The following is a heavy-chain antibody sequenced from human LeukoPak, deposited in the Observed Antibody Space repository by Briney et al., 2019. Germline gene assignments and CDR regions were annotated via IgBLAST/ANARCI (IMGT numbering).Heavy chain of an antibody. CDR1: GYTFSSYD. D-gene: IGHD6-13*01. J-gene: IGHJ4*02. CDR2: INPNSGGT. V-gene: IGHV1-2*02. CDR3: ARVRPPREAAAGIGY. Sequence: ASVKVSCKASGYTFSSYDITWVRQAPGQGLEWMGWINPNSGGTNYAQKFQGRVTMTRDTSISTAYMELSRLRSDDTAVYYCARVRPPREAAAGIGYWGQGTLVTVSS.